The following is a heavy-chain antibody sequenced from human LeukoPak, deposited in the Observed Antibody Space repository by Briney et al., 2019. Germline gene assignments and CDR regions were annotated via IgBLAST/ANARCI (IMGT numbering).Heavy chain of an antibody. D-gene: IGHD4-11*01. Sequence: PGGSLRLSCAASGFTFSSYGMHWVRQAPGKGLEWVAFIRYDGSNKYYADSVKGRFTISRDNSKNTLYLQMNSLRAEDTAVYYCAKVDPNLTTVTTLYHWGQGTLVTVSS. J-gene: IGHJ5*02. CDR2: IRYDGSNK. CDR3: AKVDPNLTTVTTLYH. V-gene: IGHV3-30*02. CDR1: GFTFSSYG.